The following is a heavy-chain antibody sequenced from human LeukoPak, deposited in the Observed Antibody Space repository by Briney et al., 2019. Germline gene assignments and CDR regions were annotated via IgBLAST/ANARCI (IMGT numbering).Heavy chain of an antibody. CDR2: LNKDTRDI. J-gene: IGHJ4*02. CDR1: GFIFSGYS. V-gene: IGHV3-21*01. Sequence: SGGSLRLSCAGSGFIFSGYSMSWVRQAPGKGLQWVSLLNKDTRDIRYADSVKGRFTNSRDNAKNSLYLQMDSLRVEDTAVYYCARDASGWSRDYWGQGTLVTVSS. D-gene: IGHD6-19*01. CDR3: ARDASGWSRDY.